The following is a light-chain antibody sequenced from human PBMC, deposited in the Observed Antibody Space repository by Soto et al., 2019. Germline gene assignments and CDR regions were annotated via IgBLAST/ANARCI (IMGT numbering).Light chain of an antibody. V-gene: IGKV3-11*01. CDR3: QQRNDWQVT. CDR2: DVS. Sequence: EIVVTQSPATVCGVGEGGAIGGCRASQSVDNYLAWSQQRPGQAPRLLIYDVSNRATGIPARFSGSGSGTDFTLTISSLEPGDFAIYYCQQRNDWQVTFGQGTRLEN. CDR1: QSVDNY. J-gene: IGKJ5*01.